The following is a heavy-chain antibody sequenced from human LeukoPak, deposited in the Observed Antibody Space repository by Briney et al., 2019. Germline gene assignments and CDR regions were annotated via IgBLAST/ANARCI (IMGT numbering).Heavy chain of an antibody. V-gene: IGHV3-7*01. CDR2: IKQDGSEK. D-gene: IGHD3-10*01. Sequence: GGSLRLSCAASGFTFSSYAMSWVRQAPGKGLEWVANIKQDGSEKYYVDSVKGRFTISRDNAKNSLYLQMNSLRAEDTAVYYCARDYYGSGSYPDYWGQGTLVTVSS. CDR1: GFTFSSYA. CDR3: ARDYYGSGSYPDY. J-gene: IGHJ4*02.